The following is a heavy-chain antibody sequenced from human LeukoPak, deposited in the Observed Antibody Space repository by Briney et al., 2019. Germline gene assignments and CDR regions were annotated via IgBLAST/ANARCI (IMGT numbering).Heavy chain of an antibody. J-gene: IGHJ4*02. V-gene: IGHV3-21*01. CDR2: ISTSSSYI. CDR1: GFTLSSYS. Sequence: GGSLRLSCAAPGFTLSSYSMNWVRQAPGKGLEWVSSISTSSSYIYYADSVRGRFTISRDNAKNSLYLQMNNLRAEDTAVYYCARAHEVGDYWGQGTLVTVSS. CDR3: ARAHEVGDY. D-gene: IGHD1-26*01.